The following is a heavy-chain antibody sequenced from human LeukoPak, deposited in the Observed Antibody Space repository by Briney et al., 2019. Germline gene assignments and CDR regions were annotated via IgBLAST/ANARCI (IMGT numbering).Heavy chain of an antibody. CDR1: GGSISSGSYY. Sequence: SQTLSLTCTVSGGSISSGSYYWSWIRQPAGKGLEWIGRIYTSGSTNYNPSLKSRVTISVDTSKNQFSLKLSSVTAADTAVYYCAGRWLTGYLYRWGQGTLVTVSS. V-gene: IGHV4-61*02. CDR3: AGRWLTGYLYR. D-gene: IGHD3-9*01. CDR2: IYTSGST. J-gene: IGHJ5*02.